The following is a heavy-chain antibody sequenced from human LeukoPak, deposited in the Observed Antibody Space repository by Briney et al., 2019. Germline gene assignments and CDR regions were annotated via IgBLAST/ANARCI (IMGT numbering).Heavy chain of an antibody. CDR3: ARDEESGSFDY. D-gene: IGHD1-26*01. V-gene: IGHV1-2*02. J-gene: IGHJ4*02. CDR1: GYTLTRYY. Sequence: ASVTVSCQSSGYTLTRYYIHWVRQAPARGLEWMGWINPNSGGTNYAQKFQGRVTMTRDTSISTAYMQLSRLRSDDSAVYYCARDEESGSFDYWGQGTLVTVSS. CDR2: INPNSGGT.